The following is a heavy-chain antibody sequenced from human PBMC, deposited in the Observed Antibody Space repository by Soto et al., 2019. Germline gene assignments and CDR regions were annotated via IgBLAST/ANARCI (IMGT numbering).Heavy chain of an antibody. V-gene: IGHV4-59*06. Sequence: SETLSLTCVVSGGSLSSYYWSWIRQPPGKGLEWIGNIYYSGSTYYNPSLKSRVTISIDTSKNQFSLKLSSVTAADTAVYYCASRKSSPYFDYWGQGTLVTVSS. CDR1: GGSLSSYY. CDR3: ASRKSSPYFDY. CDR2: IYYSGST. J-gene: IGHJ4*02. D-gene: IGHD3-10*01.